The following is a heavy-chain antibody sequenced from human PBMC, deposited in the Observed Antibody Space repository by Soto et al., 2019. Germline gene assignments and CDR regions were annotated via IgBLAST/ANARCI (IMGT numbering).Heavy chain of an antibody. CDR1: GFTLTNYD. CDR2: IRGGGDST. V-gene: IGHV3-23*01. Sequence: DVQLLESGGGLVQPGGSLRLSCAASGFTLTNYDMAWVRQAPGKGLEWVSTIRGGGDSTYYADSVKGRFTISRDNSRKTPLLQITTLRTEDKAVYYCATNQMNPRTHRSSISCCGWFDPWGQGTLVTVSA. J-gene: IGHJ5*02. CDR3: ATNQMNPRTHRSSISCCGWFDP. D-gene: IGHD2-2*01.